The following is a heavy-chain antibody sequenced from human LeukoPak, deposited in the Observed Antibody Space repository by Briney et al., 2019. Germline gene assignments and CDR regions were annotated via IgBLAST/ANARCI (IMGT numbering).Heavy chain of an antibody. J-gene: IGHJ4*02. CDR2: ISGSGGST. CDR3: AKDIRGRLAARYFDY. D-gene: IGHD6-6*01. V-gene: IGHV3-23*01. CDR1: GFTFSSYA. Sequence: GGSLRLSWAASGFTFSSYAMSWVRQAPGKGLEWVSAISGSGGSTYYADSVKGRFTISRDNSKNTLYLQMNSLRAEDTAVYYCAKDIRGRLAARYFDYWGQGTPVTVSS.